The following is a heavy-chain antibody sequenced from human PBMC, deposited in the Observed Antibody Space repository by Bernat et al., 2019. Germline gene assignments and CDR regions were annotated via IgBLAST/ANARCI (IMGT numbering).Heavy chain of an antibody. V-gene: IGHV3-33*08. D-gene: IGHD7-27*01. CDR2: IWYDGSNK. Sequence: VQLVESGGGLVQPGGSLRLSCAASGFTVSSYGMHWVRQAPGKGLEWVAVIWYDGSNKYYADSVKGRFTISRDNSKNTLYLQMNSLRAEDTAVYYCARDRLGNPYWYFDLWGRGTLVTVSS. J-gene: IGHJ2*01. CDR3: ARDRLGNPYWYFDL. CDR1: GFTVSSYG.